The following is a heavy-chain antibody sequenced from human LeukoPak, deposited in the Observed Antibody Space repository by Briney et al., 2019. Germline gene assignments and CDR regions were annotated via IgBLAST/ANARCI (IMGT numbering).Heavy chain of an antibody. V-gene: IGHV4-59*08. J-gene: IGHJ5*02. D-gene: IGHD3-10*01. CDR1: GGSISSYY. CDR2: IYYSGST. CDR3: ARHYYYGSGSYYALNWFDP. Sequence: SETLSLTCTVSGGSISSYYWSWIRQPPGKGLEWIGYIYYSGSTNYNPSLKSRVTISVDTSKNQFSLKLSSVTAADTAVYYCARHYYYGSGSYYALNWFDPWGQGTLVTVSS.